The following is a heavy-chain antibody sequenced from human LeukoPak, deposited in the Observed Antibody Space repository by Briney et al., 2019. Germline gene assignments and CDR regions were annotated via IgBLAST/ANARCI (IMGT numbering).Heavy chain of an antibody. CDR3: AKGGSSSFGY. Sequence: GGSLRLSCAASGLTFSSYAMNWVRQAPGKGLEWVSGIIDSGGSTYYADSVKGRFTISRDSSKNTLYLQMSSLRAEDTAVYYCAKGGSSSFGYWGQGTLVTVSS. CDR2: IIDSGGST. V-gene: IGHV3-23*01. D-gene: IGHD6-6*01. CDR1: GLTFSSYA. J-gene: IGHJ4*02.